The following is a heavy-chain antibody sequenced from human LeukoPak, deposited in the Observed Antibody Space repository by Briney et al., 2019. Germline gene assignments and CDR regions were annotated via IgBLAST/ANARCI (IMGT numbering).Heavy chain of an antibody. D-gene: IGHD3-22*01. CDR3: AKDRPNYYDSSGHYYRRNGDY. CDR1: GFTFSIYA. J-gene: IGHJ4*02. V-gene: IGHV3-23*01. Sequence: GGSLRLSCAASGFTFSIYAMSWVRQAPGKGPEWVSSITSSGGSTYYAGSVKGQFTISRDNSKNTLYLQMNSLRPEDTAVYYCAKDRPNYYDSSGHYYRRNGDYWGQGTLVTVSS. CDR2: ITSSGGST.